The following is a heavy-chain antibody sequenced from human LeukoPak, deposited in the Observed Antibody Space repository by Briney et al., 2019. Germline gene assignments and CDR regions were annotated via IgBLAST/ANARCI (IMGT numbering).Heavy chain of an antibody. J-gene: IGHJ3*02. Sequence: ASVKVSCKASGYTFTSNGISWVRQAPGQGLEWMGKINPSGDTTTYAQKFQGRVTMTRDTSTSTGYMELRSLRSEDTAVYYCARDRNGDQRANAFDIWGQGTMVTVSS. V-gene: IGHV1-46*01. CDR3: ARDRNGDQRANAFDI. CDR1: GYTFTSNG. CDR2: INPSGDTT. D-gene: IGHD2-21*02.